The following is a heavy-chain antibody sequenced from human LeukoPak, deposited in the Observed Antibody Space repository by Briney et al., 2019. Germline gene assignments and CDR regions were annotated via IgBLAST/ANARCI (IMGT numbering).Heavy chain of an antibody. CDR3: ARVRYYYYYYMDV. V-gene: IGHV4-59*01. J-gene: IGHJ6*03. CDR2: IYYSGST. CDR1: GGSISSYY. Sequence: SETLSLTCTVSGGSISSYYWSWIRQPPGKGLEWNGYIYYSGSTNYNPSLKSRVTISVDTSKNQFSLKLSSVTAADTAVYYCARVRYYYYYYMDVWGKGTTVTISS.